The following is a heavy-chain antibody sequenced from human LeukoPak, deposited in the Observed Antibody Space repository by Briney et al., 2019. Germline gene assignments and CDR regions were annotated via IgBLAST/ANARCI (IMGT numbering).Heavy chain of an antibody. CDR3: AKDGQYCGTSSCLDELDY. Sequence: GGSLRLSCAASGFTFSGYAMSWVRQAPGKGLEWVSGVSGNGGGTFYADSVKGRFTISRDNSKDTLYLQMNSLRAEDTAVYYCAKDGQYCGTSSCLDELDYWGQGTLVTVSS. D-gene: IGHD2-2*01. CDR1: GFTFSGYA. CDR2: VSGNGGGT. J-gene: IGHJ4*02. V-gene: IGHV3-23*01.